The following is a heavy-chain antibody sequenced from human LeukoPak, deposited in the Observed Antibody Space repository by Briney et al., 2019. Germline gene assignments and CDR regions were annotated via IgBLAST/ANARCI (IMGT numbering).Heavy chain of an antibody. D-gene: IGHD2-2*01. V-gene: IGHV4-34*01. CDR2: INHSGST. J-gene: IGHJ6*02. CDR1: GGSFSGYY. Sequence: SETLSLTCAVYGGSFSGYYWSWIRQPPGKGLEWIGEINHSGSTNYNPSLKSRVTISVDTSKNQFSLKLSSVTAADTAVYYSARGGAVVVPAAIYGMDVWGQGTTVTVSS. CDR3: ARGGAVVVPAAIYGMDV.